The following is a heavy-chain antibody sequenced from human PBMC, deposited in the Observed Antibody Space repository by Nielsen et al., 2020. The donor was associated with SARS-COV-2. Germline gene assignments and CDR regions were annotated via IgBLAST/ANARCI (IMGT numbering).Heavy chain of an antibody. D-gene: IGHD2-15*01. CDR2: ISGNNDNT. J-gene: IGHJ6*02. Sequence: WVRQAPGQGLEWMGWISGNNDNTNYAQKLQGRVAMTTDTSTSTAYVELRSLRSDDTAVYYCARDRDPTGANIVLLVAANQGMDVWGQGTTVTVSS. V-gene: IGHV1-18*01. CDR3: ARDRDPTGANIVLLVAANQGMDV.